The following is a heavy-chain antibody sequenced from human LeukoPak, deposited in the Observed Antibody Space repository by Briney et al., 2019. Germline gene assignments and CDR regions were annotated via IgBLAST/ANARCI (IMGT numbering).Heavy chain of an antibody. CDR3: AKDSTSLYRIGYDDFWSGFLLPDY. D-gene: IGHD3-3*01. V-gene: IGHV3-30*18. CDR1: GFTFSSYG. CDR2: ISYDGSNK. Sequence: GGSLRLSCAASGFTFSSYGMHWVRQAPGKGLEWVAVISYDGSNKYYADSVKGRFTISRDNSKNTLYLQMNSLRAEDTAVYYCAKDSTSLYRIGYDDFWSGFLLPDYWGQGTLVTVSS. J-gene: IGHJ4*02.